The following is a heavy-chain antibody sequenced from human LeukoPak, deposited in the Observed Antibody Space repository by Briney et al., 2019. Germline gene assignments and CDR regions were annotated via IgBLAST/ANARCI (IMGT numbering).Heavy chain of an antibody. J-gene: IGHJ4*02. CDR1: GYTFTGYY. Sequence: ASVKVSCTASGYTFTGYYMHWVRQAPGQGLEWMGWINPNSGGISYAPKFRGRVTMTRDTSISTAYMELSWLRSDDTAVYYCARGHDSSGYYSGTGDYWGQGALVTVSS. D-gene: IGHD3-22*01. CDR2: INPNSGGI. CDR3: ARGHDSSGYYSGTGDY. V-gene: IGHV1-2*02.